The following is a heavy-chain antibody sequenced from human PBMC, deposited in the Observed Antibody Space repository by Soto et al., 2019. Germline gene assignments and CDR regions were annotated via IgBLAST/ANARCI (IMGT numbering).Heavy chain of an antibody. CDR2: ISWNSGNI. D-gene: IGHD1-1*01. J-gene: IGHJ4*02. CDR1: GFTFDDYA. V-gene: IGHV3-9*01. Sequence: EVQLVESGGGLVQPGRSLRLSCAASGFTFDDYAMHWVRLAPGKGLEWVSSISWNSGNIDCADSVKSRFTVSRDNAKNSLYLQMNSLRSEDTAMYYCAKDASITTTYLAHWGQGTLVTVSA. CDR3: AKDASITTTYLAH.